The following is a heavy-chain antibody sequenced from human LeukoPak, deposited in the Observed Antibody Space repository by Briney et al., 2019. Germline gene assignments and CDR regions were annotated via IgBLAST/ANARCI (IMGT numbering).Heavy chain of an antibody. V-gene: IGHV1-8*03. CDR2: MNPNTGNT. CDR3: ARGVGATISYYHYYIDV. Sequence: ASVKVSCKASGYTFTSYDINWARQASGQGLEWMGWMNPNTGNTGYAQKFQGRVTITRSTSISTVYMELSSLRSEDTAVYYCARGVGATISYYHYYIDVWGKGTTVTVSS. CDR1: GYTFTSYD. J-gene: IGHJ6*03. D-gene: IGHD1-26*01.